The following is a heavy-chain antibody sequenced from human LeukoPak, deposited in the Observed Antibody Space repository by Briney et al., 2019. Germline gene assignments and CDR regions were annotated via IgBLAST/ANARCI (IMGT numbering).Heavy chain of an antibody. Sequence: SETLSLTCTVSGGSISSSSYYWGWIRQPPGKGLEWIGSIYYSGSTYYNPSLKRRVTISVDTSKNQFSLKLSSVTAADTAVYYCARKRGWFGELLSEYYFDYWGQGTLVTVSS. CDR2: IYYSGST. V-gene: IGHV4-39*01. J-gene: IGHJ4*02. D-gene: IGHD3-10*01. CDR3: ARKRGWFGELLSEYYFDY. CDR1: GGSISSSSYY.